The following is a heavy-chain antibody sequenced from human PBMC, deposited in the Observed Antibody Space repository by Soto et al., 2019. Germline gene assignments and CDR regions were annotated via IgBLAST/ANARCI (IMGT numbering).Heavy chain of an antibody. CDR3: ARDFPDFWSGPFNWFDP. Sequence: ASVMVSCKASGYTFTSYGISWVRQAPGQGLEWMGWISAYNGNTNYAQKLQGRVTMTTDTSTSTAYMELRSLRSDDTAVYYCARDFPDFWSGPFNWFDPWGQGTLVTVSS. V-gene: IGHV1-18*01. D-gene: IGHD3-3*01. J-gene: IGHJ5*02. CDR1: GYTFTSYG. CDR2: ISAYNGNT.